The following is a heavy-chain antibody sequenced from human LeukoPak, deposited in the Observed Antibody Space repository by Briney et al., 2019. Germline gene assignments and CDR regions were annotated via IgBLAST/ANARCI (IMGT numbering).Heavy chain of an antibody. CDR2: IYSGGST. D-gene: IGHD3-10*01. CDR1: GFTVSSNY. Sequence: PGGSLRLSCAASGFTVSSNYMSWVRQAPGKGLEWVSVIYSGGSTYYADSVKGRFTISRDNSKNTLYLQVNSLRAEDTAVYYCASEAIWFGELDWFDPWGQGTLVTVSS. J-gene: IGHJ5*02. CDR3: ASEAIWFGELDWFDP. V-gene: IGHV3-66*02.